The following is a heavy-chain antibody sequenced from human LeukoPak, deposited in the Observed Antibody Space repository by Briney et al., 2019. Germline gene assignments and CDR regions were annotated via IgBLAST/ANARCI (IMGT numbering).Heavy chain of an antibody. CDR3: ASSYYDSDY. D-gene: IGHD3-22*01. CDR2: INHSGST. J-gene: IGHJ4*02. Sequence: PSETLSLTCAVYGGSFSGYYWSWIRQPPGKGLEWIREINHSGSTNYNPSLKSRVTISVDTSKNQFSLKLSSVTAADTAVYYCASSYYDSDYWGQGTLVTVSS. V-gene: IGHV4-34*01. CDR1: GGSFSGYY.